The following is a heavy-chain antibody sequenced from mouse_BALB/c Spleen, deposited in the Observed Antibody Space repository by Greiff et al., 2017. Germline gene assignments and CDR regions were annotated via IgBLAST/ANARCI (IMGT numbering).Heavy chain of an antibody. CDR1: GYTFTSYT. CDR2: INPSSGYT. Sequence: VQLQQSAAELARPGASVKMSCKASGYTFTSYTMHWVKQRPGQGLEWIGYINPSSGYTEYNQKFKDKTTLTADKSSSTAYMQLSSLTSEDSAVYYCARSPYYRYEFAYWGQGTLVTVSA. CDR3: ARSPYYRYEFAY. V-gene: IGHV1-4*02. D-gene: IGHD2-14*01. J-gene: IGHJ3*01.